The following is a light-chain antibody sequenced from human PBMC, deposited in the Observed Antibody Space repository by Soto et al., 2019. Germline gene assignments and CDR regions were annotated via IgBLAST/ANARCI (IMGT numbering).Light chain of an antibody. Sequence: QSMLTQPASVSGSPGQSITISCTGTSSDVGGYNHVSWYQQHPGKAPKVMIYEVSYRPSGVSSRFSGSKSGNTASLTISGLQAEDEADYYCSSYTASSTYVFGGGTKVTVL. CDR1: SSDVGGYNH. V-gene: IGLV2-14*01. J-gene: IGLJ1*01. CDR2: EVS. CDR3: SSYTASSTYV.